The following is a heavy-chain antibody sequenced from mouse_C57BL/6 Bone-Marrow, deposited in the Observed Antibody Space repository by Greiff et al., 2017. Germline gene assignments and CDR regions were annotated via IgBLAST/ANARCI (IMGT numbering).Heavy chain of an antibody. CDR1: GYTFTSYW. CDR2: IYPGSGST. CDR3: AQIAYYYGSSYWYFDV. V-gene: IGHV1-55*01. J-gene: IGHJ1*03. Sequence: QVQLQQPGAELVKPGASVKMYCKASGYTFTSYWITWVKQRPGQGLEWIGDIYPGSGSTNYNEKFKSKATLTVDTSSSTAYMQLSSLTSEDSAVYYCAQIAYYYGSSYWYFDVWGTGTTVTVSS. D-gene: IGHD1-1*01.